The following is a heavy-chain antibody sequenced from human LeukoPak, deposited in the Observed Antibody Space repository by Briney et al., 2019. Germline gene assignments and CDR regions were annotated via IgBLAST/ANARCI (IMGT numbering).Heavy chain of an antibody. CDR1: GYTFTGYY. V-gene: IGHV1-2*02. CDR3: ARGIIYYYYYMDV. J-gene: IGHJ6*03. CDR2: INPNSGGT. Sequence: ASVKVSCKASGYTFTGYYIHWVRQAPGQGLEWMGWINPNSGGTNYAQKFQGRITMTGDTSISTAYMELSRLTSDGTAVYYCARGIIYYYYYMDVWGKGTTVTVSS.